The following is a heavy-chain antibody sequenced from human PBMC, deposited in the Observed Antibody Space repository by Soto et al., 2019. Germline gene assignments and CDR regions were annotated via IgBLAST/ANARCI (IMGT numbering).Heavy chain of an antibody. CDR2: ISPAGTNQ. V-gene: IGHV3-30-3*01. J-gene: IGHJ1*01. D-gene: IGHD6-6*01. CDR3: ARVNSRISPRLFQH. CDR1: GFIFSDYA. Sequence: GGSLRLSCVASGFIFSDYAMHWARQAPGKGLEWVALISPAGTNQYYADSAKGRFTISRDNSKNTLYLQMNSLRPEDTGLYYCARVNSRISPRLFQHWGHGTLVTVSS.